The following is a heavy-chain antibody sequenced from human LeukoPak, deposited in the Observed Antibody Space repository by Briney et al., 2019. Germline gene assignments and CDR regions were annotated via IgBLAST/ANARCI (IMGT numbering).Heavy chain of an antibody. CDR3: ARSHRVTMIVVGQTNAFDI. V-gene: IGHV1-69*05. Sequence: SVKVSCKASGGTFSSYAISWVRQAPGQGLEWMGRIIPIFGTANYAQKFQGRVTITTDESTSTAYMELSSLRSEDTAVYYCARSHRVTMIVVGQTNAFDIWGQGTMVTVSS. CDR2: IIPIFGTA. J-gene: IGHJ3*02. D-gene: IGHD3-22*01. CDR1: GGTFSSYA.